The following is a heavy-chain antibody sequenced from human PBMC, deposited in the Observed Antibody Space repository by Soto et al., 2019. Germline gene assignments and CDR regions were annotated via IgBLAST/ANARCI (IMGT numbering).Heavy chain of an antibody. D-gene: IGHD6-13*01. CDR1: GGTFSSYT. J-gene: IGHJ4*02. CDR3: ARDSIAAAGTDY. V-gene: IGHV1-69*13. Sequence: SVKVSCKASGGTFSSYTIAWVRQAPGQGLEWMGEIIPLFGTTNYVEKFQGRLTITADASTSTAYMELSSLRSEDTAMYYCARDSIAAAGTDYWGQATLVTVSS. CDR2: IIPLFGTT.